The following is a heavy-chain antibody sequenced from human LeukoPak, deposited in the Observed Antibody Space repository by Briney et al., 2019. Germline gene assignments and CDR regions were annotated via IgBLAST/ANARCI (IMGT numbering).Heavy chain of an antibody. Sequence: GASVKVSCKASGGTFSSYAISWVRQAPGQGLEWMGGIIPIFGTANYAQKFQGRVTITADESTSTAYMELSSLRSEDTAVYYCARIWDPDYDFWSGYYDYWDQGTLVTVSS. J-gene: IGHJ4*02. V-gene: IGHV1-69*13. D-gene: IGHD3-3*01. CDR1: GGTFSSYA. CDR2: IIPIFGTA. CDR3: ARIWDPDYDFWSGYYDY.